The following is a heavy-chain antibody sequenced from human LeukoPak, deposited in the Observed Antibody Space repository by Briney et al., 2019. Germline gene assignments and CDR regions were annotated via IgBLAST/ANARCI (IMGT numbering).Heavy chain of an antibody. V-gene: IGHV3-23*01. CDR2: LNSSGGST. D-gene: IGHD4-17*01. J-gene: IGHJ4*01. Sequence: GGSLRLSCVASGFFFSNYDMNWVRQAPGKGLEWVSGLNSSGGSTFYADSVKGRFTISRDNSKNTVYLQMNSLRGEDTAIYYCARGVTVTTDFWGQGTLVTVSS. CDR3: ARGVTVTTDF. CDR1: GFFFSNYD.